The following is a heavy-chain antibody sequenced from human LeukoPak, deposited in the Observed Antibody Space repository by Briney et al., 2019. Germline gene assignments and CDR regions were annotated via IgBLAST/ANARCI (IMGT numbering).Heavy chain of an antibody. J-gene: IGHJ4*02. CDR1: GYTFTSYY. CDR3: ARVRGEAAMVAYYFDY. CDR2: INPNSGGT. Sequence: GASVKVSCKASGYTFTSYYMHWVRQAPGQGLEWMGWINPNSGGTNYAQKFQGRVTMTRDTSISTAYMELSRLRSDDTAVYYCARVRGEAAMVAYYFDYWGQGTLVTVSS. V-gene: IGHV1-2*02. D-gene: IGHD5-18*01.